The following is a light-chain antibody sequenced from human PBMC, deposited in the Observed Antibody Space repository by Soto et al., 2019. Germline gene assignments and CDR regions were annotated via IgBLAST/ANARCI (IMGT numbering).Light chain of an antibody. J-gene: IGKJ1*01. CDR2: IAS. V-gene: IGKV1-39*01. Sequence: DIQMTQSPSTLSASVGDRVTITCRASQSITNRLAWYQQKPVKAPKLLINIASSLQSGVPSRFSGSGSGTDFTLTISNVQPEDFATYYCQQSYSTPTWTFGQGTKVDIK. CDR3: QQSYSTPTWT. CDR1: QSITNR.